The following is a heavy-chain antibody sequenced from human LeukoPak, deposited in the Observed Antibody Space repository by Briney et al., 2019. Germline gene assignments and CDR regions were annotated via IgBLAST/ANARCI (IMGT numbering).Heavy chain of an antibody. CDR1: GGSISSYY. Sequence: SETLSLTCTVSGGSISSYYWSWIRQPPGKGLEWIGYIYYSGSTNYNPSLKSRVTISVDTSKNQFSLKLSSVTAADTAVYYCARQRRSSYGYYFDYWGQGTLVTVSS. D-gene: IGHD5-18*01. CDR3: ARQRRSSYGYYFDY. V-gene: IGHV4-59*08. CDR2: IYYSGST. J-gene: IGHJ4*02.